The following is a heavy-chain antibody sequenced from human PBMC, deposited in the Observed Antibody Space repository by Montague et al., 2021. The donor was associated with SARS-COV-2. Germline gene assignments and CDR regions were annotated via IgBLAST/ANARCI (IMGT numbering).Heavy chain of an antibody. CDR3: ARDQPPLYYYDSSGYPDY. J-gene: IGHJ4*02. CDR1: GFTFSSYS. V-gene: IGHV3-21*01. D-gene: IGHD3-22*01. CDR2: ISSSSSYI. Sequence: SLRLSCAASGFTFSSYSMNWVRQAPGKGLEWVSSISSSSSYIYYADSVKGRVTISRDNAKNSLYLQMNSLRAEDTAVYYCARDQPPLYYYDSSGYPDYWGQGTLVTVSS.